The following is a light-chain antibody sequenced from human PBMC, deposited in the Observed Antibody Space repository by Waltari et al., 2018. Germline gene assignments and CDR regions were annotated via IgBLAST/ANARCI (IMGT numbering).Light chain of an antibody. CDR1: TGPVTIGNF. CDR2: DSY. J-gene: IGLJ2*01. CDR3: WLAYTGGIVV. Sequence: QAVVTQEPSLTVSPGGTVTHTCGSRTGPVTIGNFPYWLQQKPGQTPRTLIYDSYIRQSGTPARFSASLVGGKAVLTLSGAQAEDEAKYYCWLAYTGGIVVFGGGTELAVL. V-gene: IGLV7-46*01.